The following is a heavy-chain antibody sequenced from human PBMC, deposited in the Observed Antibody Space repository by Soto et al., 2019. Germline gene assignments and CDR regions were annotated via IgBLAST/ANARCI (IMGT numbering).Heavy chain of an antibody. J-gene: IGHJ5*02. CDR1: GGSISSYY. V-gene: IGHV4-59*01. CDR3: ARDWSSSWSFGRWFDP. CDR2: IYYSGST. Sequence: SETLSLTCTVSGGSISSYYWSWIRQPPGKGLEWIGYIYYSGSTNYNPSLKSRVTISVDTSKNQFSLKRSSVTAADTAVYYCARDWSSSWSFGRWFDPWGQGTLVTVSS. D-gene: IGHD6-13*01.